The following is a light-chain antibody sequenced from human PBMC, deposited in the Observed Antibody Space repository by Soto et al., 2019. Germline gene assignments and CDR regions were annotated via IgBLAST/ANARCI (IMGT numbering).Light chain of an antibody. CDR2: DNG. Sequence: QSVLTQPPSVSAAPGQKVSISCSGMSSNIGNNYVSWYQHLPGTAPQLLIYDNGKRPSGISDRFSGSKSGTSATLGITGLQTGDEADYYCGTWDDCLNIEVFGTGTKVTVL. J-gene: IGLJ1*01. CDR3: GTWDDCLNIEV. CDR1: SSNIGNNY. V-gene: IGLV1-51*01.